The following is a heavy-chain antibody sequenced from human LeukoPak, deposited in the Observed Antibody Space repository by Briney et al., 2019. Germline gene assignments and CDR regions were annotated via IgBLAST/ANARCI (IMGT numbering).Heavy chain of an antibody. CDR2: IRYDGSSK. V-gene: IGHV3-30*02. J-gene: IGHJ3*02. Sequence: PGGSLRLSCTASGFTFGDYVMSWVRQAPGKGLEWVAFIRYDGSSKYYADSVKGRFTISRDNSKNTLYLQMNSLRAEDTAVYYCAKGLLRFGELYADHDAFDIWGQGTMVTVSS. CDR1: GFTFGDYV. CDR3: AKGLLRFGELYADHDAFDI. D-gene: IGHD3-10*01.